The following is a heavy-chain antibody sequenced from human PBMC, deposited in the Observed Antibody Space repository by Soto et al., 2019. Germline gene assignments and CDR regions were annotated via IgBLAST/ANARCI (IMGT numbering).Heavy chain of an antibody. Sequence: QLQLQESGPGLVKPSQTLSLACTVSGGYISSGDYCWGWIRQPPDRCLEWIGHNYNGGSTYSNPSVASRVTIAIDASRTQFSQQLSSESAADRAVYYCARGPSGDKVDYWGQGTLVTVSS. CDR2: NYNGGST. CDR1: GGYISSGDYC. CDR3: ARGPSGDKVDY. V-gene: IGHV4-30-4*01. D-gene: IGHD7-27*01. J-gene: IGHJ4*02.